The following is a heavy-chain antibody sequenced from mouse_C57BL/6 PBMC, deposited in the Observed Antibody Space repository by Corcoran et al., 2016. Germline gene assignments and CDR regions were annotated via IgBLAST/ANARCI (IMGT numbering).Heavy chain of an antibody. J-gene: IGHJ4*01. V-gene: IGHV9-3*01. Sequence: QIQLVQSRPELKKPGETVKISCKTSGYTFTTYVMSWVKQAPGKGLKWMGWINAYSGVPTYADDFKGRFAFSLETSASTAYLQINNLKNEDTATYFCARWYYGSSYYYAMDYWGQGTSVTVSS. CDR1: GYTFTTYV. D-gene: IGHD1-1*01. CDR2: INAYSGVP. CDR3: ARWYYGSSYYYAMDY.